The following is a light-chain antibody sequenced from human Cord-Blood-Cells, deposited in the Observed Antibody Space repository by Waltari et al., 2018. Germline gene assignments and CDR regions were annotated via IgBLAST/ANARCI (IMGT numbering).Light chain of an antibody. CDR2: AAS. CDR1: KGISSY. V-gene: IGKV1-9*01. Sequence: DIDLTQSPSFLSASVGDRVTITCRASKGISSYLAWYQQKPGKAPKLLIYAASTLQSGVPSRFSGSGSGTEFTLTISSLQPEDFATYYCQQLNSYPITFGQGTRLEIK. CDR3: QQLNSYPIT. J-gene: IGKJ5*01.